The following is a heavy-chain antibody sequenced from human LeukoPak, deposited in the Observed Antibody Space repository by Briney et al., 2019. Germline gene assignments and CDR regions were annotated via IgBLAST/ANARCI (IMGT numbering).Heavy chain of an antibody. CDR2: ISSSSSTI. J-gene: IGHJ4*02. CDR3: ASTGPLLGSLGIED. D-gene: IGHD1-14*01. CDR1: GFTFSSYS. Sequence: PGGSLRLSCAASGFTFSSYSMNWVRQAPGKGLEWVSYISSSSSTIYYADSVKGRFTISRDNAKNSLYLQMNSLRAEDTAVYYCASTGPLLGSLGIEDWGQGTLVTVSS. V-gene: IGHV3-48*01.